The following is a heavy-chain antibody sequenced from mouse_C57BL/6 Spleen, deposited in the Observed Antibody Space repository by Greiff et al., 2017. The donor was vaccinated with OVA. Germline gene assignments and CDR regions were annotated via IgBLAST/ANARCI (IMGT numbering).Heavy chain of an antibody. CDR1: GFNIKNTY. CDR2: IDPANGNT. Sequence: EVQLQQSVAELVRPGASVKLSCTASGFNIKNTYMHWVKQRPEQGLEWIGRIDPANGNTKYAPKFQGKATITADTSSNTAYLQLSSLTSEDTAIYYCAREETAQATGYYYAMDYWGQGTSVTVSS. CDR3: AREETAQATGYYYAMDY. D-gene: IGHD3-2*02. V-gene: IGHV14-3*01. J-gene: IGHJ4*01.